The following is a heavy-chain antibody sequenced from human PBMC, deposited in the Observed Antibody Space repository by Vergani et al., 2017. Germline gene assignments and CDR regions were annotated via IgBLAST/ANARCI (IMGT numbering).Heavy chain of an antibody. Sequence: QVQLQQWGAGLLKPSETLSLTCAVYGGSFSGYYWSWIRQPPGKGLEWIGEINHSGSTNYNPSLKSRVTISVDTSKNQFSLKLSSVTAADTALYYCAKDIGDIVVVPAASGGGYFDLWGRGTLVTVSS. V-gene: IGHV4-34*01. CDR2: INHSGST. D-gene: IGHD2-2*01. CDR3: AKDIGDIVVVPAASGGGYFDL. CDR1: GGSFSGYY. J-gene: IGHJ2*01.